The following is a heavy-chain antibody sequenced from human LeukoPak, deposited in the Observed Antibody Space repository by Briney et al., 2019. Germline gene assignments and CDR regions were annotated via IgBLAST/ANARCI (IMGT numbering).Heavy chain of an antibody. CDR2: IYYSGST. CDR3: ARQRGDYFDY. J-gene: IGHJ4*02. CDR1: GGSISSSSYY. V-gene: IGHV4-39*01. D-gene: IGHD4-17*01. Sequence: PSETLSLICTVSGGSISSSSYYWGWIRQPPGKGLEWIGSIYYSGSTYYNPSLKSRVTISVDTSKNQFSLKLSSVTAADTDVYYCARQRGDYFDYWGQGTLVTVSS.